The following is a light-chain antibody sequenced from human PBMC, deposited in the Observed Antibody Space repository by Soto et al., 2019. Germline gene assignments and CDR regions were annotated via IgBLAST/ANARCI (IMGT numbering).Light chain of an antibody. CDR1: QSVSSY. CDR3: QQRSNWS. J-gene: IGKJ5*01. V-gene: IGKV3-11*01. Sequence: EIVLTQSPATLSLSPGERATLSCRASQSVSSYLAWYQQKPGQAPRLLIYDASNGATGIPARFSGSGSGTEFTLTISSLEPEDFAVYYCQQRSNWSFGQGTRLEIK. CDR2: DAS.